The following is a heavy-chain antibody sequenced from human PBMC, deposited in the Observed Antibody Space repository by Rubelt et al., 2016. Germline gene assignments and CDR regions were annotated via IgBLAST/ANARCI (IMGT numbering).Heavy chain of an antibody. CDR3: ARRVLVARTIDY. CDR1: GYSISSGYY. CDR2: IYYSGST. J-gene: IGHJ4*02. D-gene: IGHD6-19*01. Sequence: QVQLQESGPGLVKPSETLSLTCTVSGYSISSGYYWGWIRQPPGTGLEWIGSIYYSGSTYYNPSLKSRVTISVDTSKNQFSLKLSSVTAADTAVYYCARRVLVARTIDYWGQGTLVTVSS. V-gene: IGHV4-38-2*02.